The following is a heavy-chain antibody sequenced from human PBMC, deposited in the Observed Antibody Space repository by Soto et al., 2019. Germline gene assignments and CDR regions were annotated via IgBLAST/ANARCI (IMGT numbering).Heavy chain of an antibody. CDR1: GGSISSSSYY. Sequence: SETLSLTCTVSGGSISSSSYYWGWIRQPPGKGLEWIGSIYYSGSTYYNPSLKSRVTISVDTSKNQFSLKLSSVTAADTAVYYCARGYYDTSAYYNGLSWFDPWGQGTLVTVSS. D-gene: IGHD3-22*01. V-gene: IGHV4-39*01. CDR2: IYYSGST. CDR3: ARGYYDTSAYYNGLSWFDP. J-gene: IGHJ5*02.